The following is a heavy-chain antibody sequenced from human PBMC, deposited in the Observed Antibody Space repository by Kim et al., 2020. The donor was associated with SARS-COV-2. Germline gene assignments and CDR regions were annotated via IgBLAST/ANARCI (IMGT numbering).Heavy chain of an antibody. CDR1: GFTFDDYG. CDR3: AKGGYCSISSGYYF. CDR2: INWNGGST. V-gene: IGHV3-20*01. D-gene: IGHD2-15*01. J-gene: IGHJ4*01. Sequence: GGSLRLSCAASAASGFTFDDYGMSWVRQAPGKGLEWVSGINWNGGSTGYADSVKGRFTITRDNAKNTLYLQMNSQRAAETALDNCAKGGYCSISSGYYF.